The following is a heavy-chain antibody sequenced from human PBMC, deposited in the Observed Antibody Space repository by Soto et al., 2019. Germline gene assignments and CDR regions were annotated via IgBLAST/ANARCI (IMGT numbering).Heavy chain of an antibody. D-gene: IGHD4-17*01. V-gene: IGHV5-51*01. J-gene: IGHJ3*02. CDR1: GYSFIRYW. CDR2: IYPTDSDT. CDR3: ARLDYGGNVGAFDI. Sequence: SLKISCKGSGYSFIRYWIGWVRQMPGKGLEWMGIIYPTDSDTRYSPSFQGQVTISADKSTSIAYLQWNSLKASDTAIYYCARLDYGGNVGAFDIWGQGTMVTVSS.